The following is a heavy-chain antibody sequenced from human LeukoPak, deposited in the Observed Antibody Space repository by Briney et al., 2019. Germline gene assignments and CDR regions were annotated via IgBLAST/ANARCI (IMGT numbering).Heavy chain of an antibody. V-gene: IGHV4-61*01. Sequence: SETLSLTCTVSGASVSSGSYYWGWIRQPPGKGLEWIGYMYYSGSTNYNPSLKSRVTISGDTTKNQFSLKLSSVTAADTAVYYCAREDRYSYGYYYYYGMDVWGQGTTVTVSS. D-gene: IGHD5-18*01. CDR1: GASVSSGSYY. J-gene: IGHJ6*02. CDR3: AREDRYSYGYYYYYGMDV. CDR2: MYYSGST.